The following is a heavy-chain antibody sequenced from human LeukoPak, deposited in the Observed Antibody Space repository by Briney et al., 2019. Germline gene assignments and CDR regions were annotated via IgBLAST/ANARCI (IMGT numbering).Heavy chain of an antibody. CDR2: MNPNSGNT. CDR3: ARGRPYYYDSSGYYYGLDY. V-gene: IGHV1-8*01. D-gene: IGHD3-22*01. CDR1: GYTFTSYD. J-gene: IGHJ4*02. Sequence: GASVKVSCKVSGYTFTSYDISWVRQATGQGLEWMGWMNPNSGNTGYAQKFQGRVTKTKNTSISTAYMELSSLRSEDTAVYYCARGRPYYYDSSGYYYGLDYWGQGTLVTVSS.